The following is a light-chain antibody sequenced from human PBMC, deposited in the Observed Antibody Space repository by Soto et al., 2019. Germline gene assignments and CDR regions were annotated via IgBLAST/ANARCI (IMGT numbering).Light chain of an antibody. J-gene: IGLJ2*01. Sequence: QSALTQPASVSGSPGQSITISCTGSSSDVGGYDYVSWYQQHPGKAPKLMIYDVSNRPSGVSNRFSGSKSANTASLTISGLQAEDEADYYYSSYSSSSTLFGGGTKLTVL. CDR2: DVS. CDR1: SSDVGGYDY. CDR3: SSYSSSSTL. V-gene: IGLV2-14*01.